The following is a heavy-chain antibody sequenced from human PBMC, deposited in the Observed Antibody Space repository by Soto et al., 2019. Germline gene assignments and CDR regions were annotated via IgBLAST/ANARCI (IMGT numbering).Heavy chain of an antibody. Sequence: GSGPTRVSXTQTLTLTFTFAGFSLTTAKMCVTWIRQPPGKALEWLARIDWDDGKFYSTSLKTRLTISKDTSRNQVVLTMTNMDPVDTATYSCARFTTQSRDTAYWGQGTLVPVSS. D-gene: IGHD3-3*01. CDR2: IDWDDGK. CDR1: GFSLTTAKMC. V-gene: IGHV2-70*17. CDR3: ARFTTQSRDTAY. J-gene: IGHJ1*01.